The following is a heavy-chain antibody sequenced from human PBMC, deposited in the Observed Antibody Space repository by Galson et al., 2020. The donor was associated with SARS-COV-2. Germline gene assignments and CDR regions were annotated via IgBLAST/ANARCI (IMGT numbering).Heavy chain of an antibody. CDR1: GLTFSSYS. D-gene: IGHD6-19*01. CDR2: ISSSSSTI. J-gene: IGHJ6*01. V-gene: IGHV3-48*02. Sequence: GESLKLSCAASGLTFSSYSMNWVRQAPGKGLEWVSYISSSSSTIYYADSVKGRFTISRDNAKNSLYLQMNSLRDEDTAVYYCARVPGVAVASARYYQYGMDVWGQGTTVTVCS. CDR3: ARVPGVAVASARYYQYGMDV.